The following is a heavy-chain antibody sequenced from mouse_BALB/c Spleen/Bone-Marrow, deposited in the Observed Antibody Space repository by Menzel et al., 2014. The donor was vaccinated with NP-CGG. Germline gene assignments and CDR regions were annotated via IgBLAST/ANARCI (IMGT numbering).Heavy chain of an antibody. CDR3: ASVYDYGRGYAMDY. Sequence: VKLMESGAELVRPGSSVKISCKASGYAFXNYGMNWVKQRPGQGLEWIGQIYPGDGDTNYNGKFKGRVTLTADKSSSTAYMQLSSLTYEDSAVYFCASVYDYGRGYAMDYWGQGTSVTVSS. J-gene: IGHJ4*01. D-gene: IGHD2-4*01. V-gene: IGHV1-80*01. CDR2: IYPGDGDT. CDR1: GYAFXNYG.